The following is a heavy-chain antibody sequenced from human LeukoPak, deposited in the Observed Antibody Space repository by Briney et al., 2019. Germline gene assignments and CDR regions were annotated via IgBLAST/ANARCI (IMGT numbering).Heavy chain of an antibody. Sequence: GGSLRLSCAASGFTFSSYGMHWVRQAPGEGLEWVAVIWYDGSNKYYADSVKGRFTISRDNSKNTLYLQMNSLRAEDTAVYYCARLFNDYSSWFDPWGQGTLVTVSS. CDR1: GFTFSSYG. J-gene: IGHJ5*02. D-gene: IGHD4-11*01. CDR2: IWYDGSNK. CDR3: ARLFNDYSSWFDP. V-gene: IGHV3-33*01.